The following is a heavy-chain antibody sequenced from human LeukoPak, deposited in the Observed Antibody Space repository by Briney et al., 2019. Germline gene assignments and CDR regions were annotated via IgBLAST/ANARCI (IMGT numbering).Heavy chain of an antibody. V-gene: IGHV3-23*01. D-gene: IGHD1-26*01. CDR3: AKANTWELQLD. CDR2: TSGSGGST. CDR1: GFTFSSYA. Sequence: GGSLRLSCAASGFTFSSYAMSWVRQAPGKGLEWVSATSGSGGSTYYADSVKGRFTISRDNSKNTLYLQMNSLRAEDTAVYYCAKANTWELQLDWGQGTLVTVSS. J-gene: IGHJ1*01.